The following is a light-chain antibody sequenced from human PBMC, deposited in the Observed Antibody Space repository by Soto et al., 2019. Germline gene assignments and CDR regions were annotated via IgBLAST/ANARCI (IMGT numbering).Light chain of an antibody. Sequence: QPVLTQSPSASASLGASVNLTCTLDSGHSYYTIAWHQQQPEKGPRYLMKLNNDGSHTKGDGIPHRFSGSTSGAERYLTISSLQSEDEADYYCQTWGTSVVVFGGGTKLTVL. J-gene: IGLJ2*01. CDR2: LNNDGSH. CDR1: SGHSYYT. CDR3: QTWGTSVVV. V-gene: IGLV4-69*01.